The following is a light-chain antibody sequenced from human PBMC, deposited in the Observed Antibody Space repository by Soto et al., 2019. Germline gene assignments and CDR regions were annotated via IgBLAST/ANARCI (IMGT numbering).Light chain of an antibody. CDR2: EAS. CDR1: QSVSTN. J-gene: IGKJ4*01. CDR3: QQHAHWPLT. Sequence: EIVMTQSPVTLSVSPGDRAALSCRASQSVSTNLAWYQQKPGQPPGLLIYEASTRATGIPARFSGSGSGTDFTLTISSLEPEDFAVYYCQQHAHWPLTFGGGTKVEIK. V-gene: IGKV3D-15*01.